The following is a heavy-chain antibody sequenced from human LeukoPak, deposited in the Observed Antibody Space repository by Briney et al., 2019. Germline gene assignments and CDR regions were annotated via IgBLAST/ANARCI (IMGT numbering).Heavy chain of an antibody. CDR1: GGSISNYY. CDR2: IYTSGIT. Sequence: SETLSLTCTVSGGSISNYYWSWIRQPAGKGLEWIGRIYTSGITNYNPSLKSRVIMSVDTSKNQFSLKLSSVTAADTAVYFCARAKYCSSTSCYTPFEFWGQGTLVTVSS. D-gene: IGHD2-2*02. V-gene: IGHV4-4*07. CDR3: ARAKYCSSTSCYTPFEF. J-gene: IGHJ4*02.